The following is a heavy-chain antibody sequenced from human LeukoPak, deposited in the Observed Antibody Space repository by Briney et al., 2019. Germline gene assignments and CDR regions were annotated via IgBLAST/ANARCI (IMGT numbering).Heavy chain of an antibody. D-gene: IGHD3-22*01. Sequence: GGSLRLSCAASGFTFSSYSMNWVRQAPGKGLEWVSSISSSSSYIYYADSVKGRFTISSDNAKNSLYLQMNSLRAEDTAVYYCARDSVLLYYYDSSGYYGLDYWGQGTLVTVSS. J-gene: IGHJ4*02. CDR1: GFTFSSYS. CDR2: ISSSSSYI. V-gene: IGHV3-21*01. CDR3: ARDSVLLYYYDSSGYYGLDY.